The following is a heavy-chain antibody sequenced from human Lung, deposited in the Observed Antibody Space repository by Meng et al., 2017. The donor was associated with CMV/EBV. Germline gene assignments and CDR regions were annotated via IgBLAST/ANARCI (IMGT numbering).Heavy chain of an antibody. CDR3: AKNPVDYADP. CDR1: GFTFGTYG. D-gene: IGHD4-17*01. Sequence: GGSXRLSCAASGFTFGTYGMSWVRQAPGKGLEWVAVIYLGDRSTWYGDFVKGRFSIYTDDSKSTVYLQMNSLRAEDTALYYCAKNPVDYADPLGQGTLVTVSS. V-gene: IGHV3-23*03. CDR2: IYLGDRST. J-gene: IGHJ5*02.